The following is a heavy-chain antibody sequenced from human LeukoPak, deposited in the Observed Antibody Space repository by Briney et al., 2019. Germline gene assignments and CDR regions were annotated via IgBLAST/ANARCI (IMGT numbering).Heavy chain of an antibody. CDR3: ATHYDGSGYYLY. V-gene: IGHV3-23*01. CDR1: GFTFSSYA. CDR2: ISGSGGST. Sequence: GGSLRLSCAASGFTFSSYAMSWVRQAPGKGLEWVSAISGSGGSTYYADSVKGRFTMSRDNSKNTLYLQMNSLRAEDTAVYYSATHYDGSGYYLYWGQGTLVTVSS. J-gene: IGHJ4*02. D-gene: IGHD3-22*01.